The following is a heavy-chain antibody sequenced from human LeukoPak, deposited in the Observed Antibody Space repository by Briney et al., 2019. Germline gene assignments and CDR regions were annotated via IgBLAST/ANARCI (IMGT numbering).Heavy chain of an antibody. CDR3: AKDAIGQYRPYYFDC. V-gene: IGHV3-23*01. Sequence: GGSLRLSCAASGFTFSSFAMSWVRQAPGKGLEWVSSISGSGESTYYADYVKGRCTVSSDNSKNTVNLQLNSRRAEDTAVYYCAKDAIGQYRPYYFDCWGQGTLVTVSS. J-gene: IGHJ4*02. D-gene: IGHD3-16*02. CDR2: ISGSGEST. CDR1: GFTFSSFA.